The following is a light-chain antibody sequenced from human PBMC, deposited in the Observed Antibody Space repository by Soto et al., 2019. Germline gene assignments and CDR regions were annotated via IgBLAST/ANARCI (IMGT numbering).Light chain of an antibody. CDR2: GAS. CDR1: QSVSSN. CDR3: QQYNNWPPWT. Sequence: EIVMTQSPATLSVSPGERATLSCRASQSVSSNLAWYQQKPGQAPRLLIYGASTRATGVPARFSGSGSGTEVTMTISSLQSEDFVVYYCQQYNNWPPWTFGQGTKAEI. V-gene: IGKV3-15*01. J-gene: IGKJ1*01.